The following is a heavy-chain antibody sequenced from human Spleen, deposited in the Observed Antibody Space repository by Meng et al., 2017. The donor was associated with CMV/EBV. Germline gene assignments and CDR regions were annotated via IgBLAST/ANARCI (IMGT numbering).Heavy chain of an antibody. J-gene: IGHJ1*01. D-gene: IGHD2-15*01. CDR3: AKDGLEMVVRTFQH. V-gene: IGHV3-23*01. CDR2: ISGSGGST. CDR1: VFTFSSYA. Sequence: ASVFTFSSYAMSWVRQAPGKGLEWVSAISGSGGSTYYADSVKGRFTISRDNSKNTLYLQMNSLRAEDTAVYYCAKDGLEMVVRTFQHWGQGTLVTVSS.